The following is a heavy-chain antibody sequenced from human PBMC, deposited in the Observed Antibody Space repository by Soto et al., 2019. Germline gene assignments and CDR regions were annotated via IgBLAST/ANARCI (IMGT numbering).Heavy chain of an antibody. CDR1: GGSISSGGYS. CDR2: IYHSGST. V-gene: IGHV4-30-2*01. D-gene: IGHD3-22*01. Sequence: PSETLSLTCAVSGGSISSGGYSWSWIRQPPGKGLEWIGYIYHSGSTYYNPSLKSRVTISVDRSKNQFSLKLSSVTAADTAVYYCAREYYYDSSGYYLNYFDYWGQGTLVTVSS. J-gene: IGHJ4*02. CDR3: AREYYYDSSGYYLNYFDY.